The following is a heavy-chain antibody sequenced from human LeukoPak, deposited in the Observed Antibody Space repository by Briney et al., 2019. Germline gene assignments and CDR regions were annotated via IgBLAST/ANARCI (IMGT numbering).Heavy chain of an antibody. CDR2: INAGNGNT. V-gene: IGHV1-3*01. Sequence: ASVKVSCKASGYTFTSYAMHWVRQAPGQRLEWMGWINAGNGNTKYSQKFQGRVTITRDTSASTAYMELSSLRSEDTAVYYCARGPLGRNGDYFDYWGQGTLVTVSS. CDR3: ARGPLGRNGDYFDY. D-gene: IGHD7-27*01. J-gene: IGHJ4*02. CDR1: GYTFTSYA.